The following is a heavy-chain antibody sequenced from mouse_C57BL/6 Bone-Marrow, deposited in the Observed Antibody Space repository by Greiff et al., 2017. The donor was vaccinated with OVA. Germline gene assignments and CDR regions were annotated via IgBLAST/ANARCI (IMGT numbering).Heavy chain of an antibody. V-gene: IGHV1-69*01. J-gene: IGHJ4*01. CDR2: IDPSDSYT. CDR3: ARGPD. CDR1: GYTFTSYW. Sequence: QVHVKQPGAELVMPGASVKLSCKASGYTFTSYWMHWVKQRPGQGLEWIGEIDPSDSYTNYNQKFKGKSTLTVDKSSSTAYMQLSSLTSEDSAVYYCARGPDWGQGTSVTVSS.